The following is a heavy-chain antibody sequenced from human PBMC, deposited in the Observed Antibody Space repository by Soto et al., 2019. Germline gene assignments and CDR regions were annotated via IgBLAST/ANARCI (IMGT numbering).Heavy chain of an antibody. J-gene: IGHJ6*02. V-gene: IGHV3-33*01. CDR2: IGYDGSNK. Sequence: PGGSLRLSCAASGVSFSSYGMPWVRQAPGKGREWVAVIGYDGSNKYYADSVKGRVTISRDNSKNTLYLQMNSLRAEDTAVYYCARASLYLANSGYGLDVWGHGTTVTVSS. D-gene: IGHD1-26*01. CDR1: GVSFSSYG. CDR3: ARASLYLANSGYGLDV.